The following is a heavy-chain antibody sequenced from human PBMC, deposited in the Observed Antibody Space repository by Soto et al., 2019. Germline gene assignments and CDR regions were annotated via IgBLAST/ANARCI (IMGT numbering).Heavy chain of an antibody. V-gene: IGHV3-48*02. J-gene: IGHJ6*02. CDR1: GFTFSSYS. CDR2: ISSSSSTI. Sequence: EVQLVESGGGLVQPGGSLRLSCAASGFTFSSYSMNWVRQAPGKGLAWVSYISSSSSTIYYADSVKGRFTISRDNAKNSLYLQMNSLRDEDSAAYYCARGAGRARERDDDYSSGWYVDYYYYGKDVWCQGTTFTVSS. CDR3: ARGAGRARERDDDYSSGWYVDYYYYGKDV. D-gene: IGHD6-19*01.